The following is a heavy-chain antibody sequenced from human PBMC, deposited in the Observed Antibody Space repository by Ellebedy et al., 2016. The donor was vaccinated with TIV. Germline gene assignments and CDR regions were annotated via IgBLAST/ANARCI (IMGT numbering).Heavy chain of an antibody. CDR1: GASISSRSYY. Sequence: SETLSLXXTVSGASISSRSYYWGWIRQPPGQGLEWIGSIYSTGSTYYNPSLKSRVTISLDTSKNQVSLKLSSVTAADTAVYYCARVRMVRGVIASRGYGMDVWGQGTTVTVSS. CDR2: IYSTGST. CDR3: ARVRMVRGVIASRGYGMDV. J-gene: IGHJ6*02. D-gene: IGHD3-10*01. V-gene: IGHV4-39*07.